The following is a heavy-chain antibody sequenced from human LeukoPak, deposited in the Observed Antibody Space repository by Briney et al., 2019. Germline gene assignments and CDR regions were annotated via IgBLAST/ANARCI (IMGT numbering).Heavy chain of an antibody. Sequence: SVKVSCKASGGTISSYAISWVRQAPGQGLEWMGGIIPIFGTANYAQKFQGRVTITADESTSTAYMELSSLRSEDTAVYYCARVPGVLYDSSGYRNWFDPWGQGTLVTVSS. CDR1: GGTISSYA. CDR2: IIPIFGTA. D-gene: IGHD3-22*01. CDR3: ARVPGVLYDSSGYRNWFDP. J-gene: IGHJ5*02. V-gene: IGHV1-69*13.